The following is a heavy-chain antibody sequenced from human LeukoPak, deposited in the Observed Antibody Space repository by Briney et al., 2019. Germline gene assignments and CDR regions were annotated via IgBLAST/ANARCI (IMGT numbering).Heavy chain of an antibody. CDR1: GYTFTGYY. V-gene: IGHV1-2*02. Sequence: ASVKVSCKASGYTFTGYYIHWVRQAPGQGLEWMGWINPNTGGTNYAQKFQGRVTMTRDTSISTAYMELTRLRSDDTAMYYCARGARDGTTYNDYWGQGTLVTVSS. J-gene: IGHJ4*02. D-gene: IGHD1-1*01. CDR3: ARGARDGTTYNDY. CDR2: INPNTGGT.